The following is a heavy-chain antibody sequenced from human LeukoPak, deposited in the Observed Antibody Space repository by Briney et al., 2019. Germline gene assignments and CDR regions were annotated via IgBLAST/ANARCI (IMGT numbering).Heavy chain of an antibody. Sequence: PGGSLRLSCAASGFTFSSYAMSWVRQAPGKGLEWVSAISGSGGSTYYADSVKGRFTISRDNSKNTLYLQMNSLRAEDTAVYYCAKDRVRLVVPAGAFDIWGQGTMVTVSS. J-gene: IGHJ3*02. CDR2: ISGSGGST. V-gene: IGHV3-23*01. CDR3: AKDRVRLVVPAGAFDI. D-gene: IGHD2-2*01. CDR1: GFTFSSYA.